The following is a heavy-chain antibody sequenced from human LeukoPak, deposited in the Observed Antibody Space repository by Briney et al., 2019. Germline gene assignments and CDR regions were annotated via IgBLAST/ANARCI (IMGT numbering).Heavy chain of an antibody. V-gene: IGHV1-2*02. J-gene: IGHJ6*02. CDR1: GYSFVANY. Sequence: ASVKVSCKASGYSFVANYMHWVRQAPGQGLEWVGWINPYSGGRKYAQKFQGRVTMTRDTSISTAYMEISNLKSEDTAVYYCARRGCITSDCYARFDFYGMDVWGQGTTVTVSS. D-gene: IGHD2-2*01. CDR2: INPYSGGR. CDR3: ARRGCITSDCYARFDFYGMDV.